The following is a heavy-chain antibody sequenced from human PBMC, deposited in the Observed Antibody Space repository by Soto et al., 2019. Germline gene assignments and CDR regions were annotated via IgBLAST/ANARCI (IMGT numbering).Heavy chain of an antibody. CDR3: ARAAMVITRSCFDY. CDR1: DGSISNLY. V-gene: IGHV4-59*11. J-gene: IGHJ4*02. D-gene: IGHD3-22*01. Sequence: PAEPLSLTCTVSDGSISNLYWSWIRQRPGKGLEWIGYISSSVNTNYNPSLKSRVSISVYTSKNQFSLNLTSVTAADTAVYYCARAAMVITRSCFDYWGQGTPVTVSS. CDR2: ISSSVNT.